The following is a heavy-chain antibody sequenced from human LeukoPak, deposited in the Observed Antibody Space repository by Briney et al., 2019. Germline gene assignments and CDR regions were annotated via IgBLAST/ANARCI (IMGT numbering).Heavy chain of an antibody. CDR3: VRDVSRRIGMDV. V-gene: IGHV3-21*01. Sequence: GSLRLSCLASGFSFNSYTMNWVREAPGKGLEWVSTISPVSSYTWYAESVKGRFTISRDNPKNSLYLQMDSLRAEDTAVYYCVRDVSRRIGMDVWGQGTTVTVSS. J-gene: IGHJ6*02. D-gene: IGHD2/OR15-2a*01. CDR1: GFSFNSYT. CDR2: ISPVSSYT.